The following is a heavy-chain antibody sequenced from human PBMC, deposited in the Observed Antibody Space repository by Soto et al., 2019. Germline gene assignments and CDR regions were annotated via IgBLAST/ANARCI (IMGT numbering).Heavy chain of an antibody. J-gene: IGHJ4*02. D-gene: IGHD2-2*01. V-gene: IGHV4-34*01. CDR3: ARGIGYCSSINCYSSRRLRFDS. CDR1: GGSFSGYY. Sequence: QVQLQQWGAGLLKPSETLSLTCAVYGGSFSGYYWTWIRQSPEKGLGWMGEANHIGTTYYNPSLKTRVTISVHTPKNQFSLKMSSVTAADTAVYYCARGIGYCSSINCYSSRRLRFDSWGQGTLVTVSS. CDR2: ANHIGTT.